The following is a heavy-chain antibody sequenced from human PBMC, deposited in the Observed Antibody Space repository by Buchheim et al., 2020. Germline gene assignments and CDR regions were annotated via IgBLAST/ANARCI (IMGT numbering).Heavy chain of an antibody. CDR2: IKQDGSEK. D-gene: IGHD3-3*01. CDR3: ARDSYDFWSGSQPNYYGMDV. Sequence: EVQLVESGGGLVQPGGSLRLSCAASGFTFSSYWMSWVRQAPGKGLEWVANIKQDGSEKYYVDSVKGRFTISSDNAKNSLYLQMNSLRAEDTAVYYCARDSYDFWSGSQPNYYGMDVWGQGTT. J-gene: IGHJ6*02. CDR1: GFTFSSYW. V-gene: IGHV3-7*01.